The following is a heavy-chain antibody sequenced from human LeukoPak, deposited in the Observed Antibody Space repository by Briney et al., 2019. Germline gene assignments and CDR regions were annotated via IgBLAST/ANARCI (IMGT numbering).Heavy chain of an antibody. J-gene: IGHJ4*02. V-gene: IGHV3-53*01. CDR2: IYSGGST. Sequence: GGSLRLSCAASGFTVSTYYMTGVRQAPGKGLECVSVIYSGGSTYYADSVKGRFTVSRYNSKNTLYLQMNSLRAEDTAMYYCARGLGYCTSTTSLLPFDYWGQGTLVTVSS. CDR1: GFTVSTYY. CDR3: ARGLGYCTSTTSLLPFDY. D-gene: IGHD2-8*01.